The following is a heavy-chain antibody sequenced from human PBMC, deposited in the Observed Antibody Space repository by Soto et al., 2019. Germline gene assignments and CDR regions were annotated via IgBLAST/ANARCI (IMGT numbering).Heavy chain of an antibody. J-gene: IGHJ5*02. Sequence: EVQLVESGGGLVQPGGSLRLSCAASGFTFSSYRMNWVRQAPGKGLEGVSYISSSSSTINYADSVKGRFTISSDNAKNSLYLQMNSLRAEDTAVYYCARLPMTTHNWFDPWGQGTLVTVSS. CDR1: GFTFSSYR. V-gene: IGHV3-48*01. CDR2: ISSSSSTI. D-gene: IGHD4-17*01. CDR3: ARLPMTTHNWFDP.